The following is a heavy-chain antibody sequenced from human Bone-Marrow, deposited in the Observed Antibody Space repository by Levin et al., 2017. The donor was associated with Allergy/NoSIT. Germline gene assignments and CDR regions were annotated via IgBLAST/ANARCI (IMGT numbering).Heavy chain of an antibody. Sequence: SGGSLRLSCAASGFTFDEYSMHWVRQVPGKGLEWVSGINWNGNSMGYADSVKGRFTTSRDNAKNSLYLQMNRLRAEDTALYYCAKDRKVDSSMDYYFYYGMDVWGLGTMVIVSS. D-gene: IGHD5-18*01. J-gene: IGHJ6*02. CDR1: GFTFDEYS. V-gene: IGHV3-9*01. CDR3: AKDRKVDSSMDYYFYYGMDV. CDR2: INWNGNSM.